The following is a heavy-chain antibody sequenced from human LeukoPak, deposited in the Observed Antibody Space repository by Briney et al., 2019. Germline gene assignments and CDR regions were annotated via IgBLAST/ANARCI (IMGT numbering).Heavy chain of an antibody. Sequence: GGSLRLSCAASGSTFSNYWMNWVRQAPGKGLVWVSHINSDGSSTTYADSVKGRFTISRDNARNTLYLQMDSLRAEDTAVYYCARDRMVGYYHYGMDVWGQGTTVSVSS. CDR3: ARDRMVGYYHYGMDV. J-gene: IGHJ6*02. CDR1: GSTFSNYW. V-gene: IGHV3-74*01. CDR2: INSDGSST. D-gene: IGHD2-8*01.